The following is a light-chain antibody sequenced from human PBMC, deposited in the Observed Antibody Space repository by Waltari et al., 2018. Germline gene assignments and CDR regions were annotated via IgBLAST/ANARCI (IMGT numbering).Light chain of an antibody. CDR3: SSYAGRDILV. Sequence: QSALTQPPSASGSPGQSVAISCTGTSSDVGGYNYVSWYQQHPGKAPRLMIYEVYKRPSGVPYRFSGSKSGNTASLTVSGLQAEDEADYYCSSYAGRDILVFGGGTRLTVL. CDR2: EVY. V-gene: IGLV2-8*01. J-gene: IGLJ2*01. CDR1: SSDVGGYNY.